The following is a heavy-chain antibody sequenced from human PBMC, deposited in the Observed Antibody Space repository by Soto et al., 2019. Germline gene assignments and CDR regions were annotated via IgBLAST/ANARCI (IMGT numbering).Heavy chain of an antibody. CDR3: ATVGEVGSGGSWPLYYFDY. CDR2: IWYDGSNK. Sequence: GGSLRLSCAASGFTFSSYGMHWVRQAPGKGLEWVAVIWYDGSNKYYADSVKGRFTISRDNSKNTLYLQMNSLRAEDTAVYYCATVGEVGSGGSWPLYYFDYWGQGTLVTVSS. D-gene: IGHD2-15*01. CDR1: GFTFSSYG. J-gene: IGHJ4*02. V-gene: IGHV3-33*01.